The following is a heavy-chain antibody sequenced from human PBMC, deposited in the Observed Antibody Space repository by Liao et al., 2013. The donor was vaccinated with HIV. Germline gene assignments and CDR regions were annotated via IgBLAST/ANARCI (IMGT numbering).Heavy chain of an antibody. CDR3: ARDGQRGGYYEGAFDI. J-gene: IGHJ3*02. CDR1: GDSLSSGNYL. V-gene: IGHV4-39*07. D-gene: IGHD3-22*01. CDR2: LYYSGTA. Sequence: QLHLEESGPRLVKPSETLSLTCTVSGDSLSSGNYLWAWIRQSPGKGLEWIGSLYYSGTADYNPSLKGRVTVSVGASKSQLSLKLRSLTAADTAVYYCARDGQRGGYYEGAFDIWGQGTMVTVSS.